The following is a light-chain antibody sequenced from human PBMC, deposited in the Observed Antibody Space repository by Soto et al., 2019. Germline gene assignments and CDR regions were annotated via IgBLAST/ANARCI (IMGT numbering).Light chain of an antibody. CDR2: GNS. CDR3: QSYDSSLSAYYV. V-gene: IGLV1-40*01. Sequence: QSVLTQPPSASGAPGQRVTISCTGSSSNIGANYGLHWYQQLPGTAPKLLIYGNSNRPSGVPDRFSGSKSGTSASLAITGLQAEDEADYYCQSYDSSLSAYYVFGTGTKLTVL. CDR1: SSNIGANYG. J-gene: IGLJ1*01.